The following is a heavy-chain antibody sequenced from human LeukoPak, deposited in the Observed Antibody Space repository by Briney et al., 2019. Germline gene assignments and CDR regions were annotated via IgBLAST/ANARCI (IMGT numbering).Heavy chain of an antibody. CDR3: VYGGGYFQH. CDR2: ISSSSNNI. Sequence: PGGSLRLSCAASGFTFSSYSMDWVRQAPGKGLEWVSSISSSSNNIYYADSVKGRFTISRDNGKNSLYLLMNSLRAKDTAVYYCVYGGGYFQHWGQGTLVTVSS. D-gene: IGHD4-23*01. V-gene: IGHV3-21*01. J-gene: IGHJ1*01. CDR1: GFTFSSYS.